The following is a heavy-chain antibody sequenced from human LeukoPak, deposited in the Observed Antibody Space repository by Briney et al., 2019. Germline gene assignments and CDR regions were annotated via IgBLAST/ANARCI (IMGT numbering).Heavy chain of an antibody. CDR2: ISSSSSYI. D-gene: IGHD3-22*01. J-gene: IGHJ4*02. Sequence: PGGSLRLSCAASGFTFSSYSMNWVRQAPGKGLEWVSSISSSSSYIYYADPVKGRFTISRDNAKNSLYLQMNSPRAEDTAVYYCAKPHGMIVVVITPGYYFDYWGQGTLVTVSS. CDR1: GFTFSSYS. V-gene: IGHV3-21*04. CDR3: AKPHGMIVVVITPGYYFDY.